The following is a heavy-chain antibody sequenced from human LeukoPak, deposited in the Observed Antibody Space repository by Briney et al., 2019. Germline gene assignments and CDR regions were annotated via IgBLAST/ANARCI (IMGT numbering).Heavy chain of an antibody. Sequence: ASVKVSCKVSGYTLTELSMHWVRQAPGKGLEWMGGFDPEDGETIYAQKFQGRVTMTEDTSTDTAYMELSSLRSEDTAVYYCATSELRYCFWPKLLYFDLWGRGTLVTVSS. D-gene: IGHD3-9*01. CDR1: GYTLTELS. V-gene: IGHV1-24*01. CDR2: FDPEDGET. CDR3: ATSELRYCFWPKLLYFDL. J-gene: IGHJ2*01.